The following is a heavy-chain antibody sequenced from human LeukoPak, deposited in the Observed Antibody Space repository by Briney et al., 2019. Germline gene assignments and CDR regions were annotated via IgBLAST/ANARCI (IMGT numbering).Heavy chain of an antibody. D-gene: IGHD6-19*01. Sequence: ASVKVSCKASGYTFTGYYMHWVRQAPGQGLEWMGWINPNSGGTNYAQKFQGRVTMTRDTSISTAYMELSRLRSDDTAVYYCARSIAVAGTGFDWFDPWGQGTLVIVSS. J-gene: IGHJ5*02. CDR2: INPNSGGT. CDR3: ARSIAVAGTGFDWFDP. CDR1: GYTFTGYY. V-gene: IGHV1-2*02.